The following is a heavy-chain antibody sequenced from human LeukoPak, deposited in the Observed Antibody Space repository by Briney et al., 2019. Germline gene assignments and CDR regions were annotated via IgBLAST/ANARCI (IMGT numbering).Heavy chain of an antibody. CDR2: INPSGGST. Sequence: GASVKVSCKASGYTFTSYYMHWVRQAPGQGLEWMGIINPSGGSTSYAQKFQGRVTMTRDMSTSTVYMELSSLRSEDTALYYCAKASRHDILIGLGDYFNFWGQGNLVIVSS. CDR3: AKASRHDILIGLGDYFNF. D-gene: IGHD3-9*01. J-gene: IGHJ4*02. CDR1: GYTFTSYY. V-gene: IGHV1-46*01.